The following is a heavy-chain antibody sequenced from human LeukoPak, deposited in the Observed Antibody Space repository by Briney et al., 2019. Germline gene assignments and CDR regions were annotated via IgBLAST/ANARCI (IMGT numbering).Heavy chain of an antibody. CDR3: AKEQTSSGYFYY. CDR1: GFTFNNYA. Sequence: AGGSLRLSCAASGFTFNNYAMSWVRQAPGKGLEWVAAISGNGGRTYYTDSVKGRFTISRDNPKNTLYLLMNSLSAEDTALYYCAKEQTSSGYFYYWGQGTLVTVSS. J-gene: IGHJ4*02. V-gene: IGHV3-23*01. D-gene: IGHD3-10*01. CDR2: ISGNGGRT.